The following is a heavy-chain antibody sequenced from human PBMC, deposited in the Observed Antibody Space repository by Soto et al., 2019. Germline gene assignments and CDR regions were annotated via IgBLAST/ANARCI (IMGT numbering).Heavy chain of an antibody. CDR3: ARHWSLVLFHGY. D-gene: IGHD3-10*01. Sequence: SETLSLTCTFSGGSISSYYWSWIRQPPGKGLEWIGYIYYSGSTNYNPSLKSRVTISVDTSKNQFSLKLSSVTAADTAVYYCARHWSLVLFHGYGGQRNLLTVPS. CDR1: GGSISSYY. V-gene: IGHV4-59*08. J-gene: IGHJ4*02. CDR2: IYYSGST.